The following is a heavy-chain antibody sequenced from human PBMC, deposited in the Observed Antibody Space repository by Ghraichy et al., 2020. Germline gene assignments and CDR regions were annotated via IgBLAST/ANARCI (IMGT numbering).Heavy chain of an antibody. D-gene: IGHD6-13*01. J-gene: IGHJ6*02. V-gene: IGHV4-31*03. Sequence: SETLSLTCTVSGGSISSGGYYWSWIRQPPGKGLEWIGYIYYSGSTYYNPSLKSRVTISLDTSKNQFSLKLSSATAADTAVYYCARASIAAAVMDFYYYGMDVWGQGTTVTVSS. CDR1: GGSISSGGYY. CDR2: IYYSGST. CDR3: ARASIAAAVMDFYYYGMDV.